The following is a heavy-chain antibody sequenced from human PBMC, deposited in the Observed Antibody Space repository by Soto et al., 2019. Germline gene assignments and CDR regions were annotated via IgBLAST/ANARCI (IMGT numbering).Heavy chain of an antibody. CDR1: GGSISSSSYY. CDR2: IYYSGST. D-gene: IGHD6-19*01. J-gene: IGHJ5*02. CDR3: ASYSSGWYDNWFDP. V-gene: IGHV4-39*01. Sequence: PSETLSLTCTVSGGSISSSSYYWGWIRQPPGKGLEWIGGIYYSGSTYYNPSLKSRVTISVDTSKNQFSLKLSSVTAADTAVYYCASYSSGWYDNWFDPWGQGTLVTVSS.